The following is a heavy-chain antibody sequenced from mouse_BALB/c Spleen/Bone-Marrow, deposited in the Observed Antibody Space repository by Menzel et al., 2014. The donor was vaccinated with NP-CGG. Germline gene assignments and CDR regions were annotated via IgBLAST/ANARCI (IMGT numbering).Heavy chain of an antibody. CDR3: ARLDWFAY. CDR2: IDPANGNT. Sequence: SGAELVKPGASVKLSCTASGFNIKDTYMHWVKQRPEQGLEWIGRIDPANGNTKYDPKFQGKATITADTSSNTAYLQLSSLTSEDTAVYYCARLDWFAYWGQRTLVTVSA. CDR1: GFNIKDTY. V-gene: IGHV14-3*02. J-gene: IGHJ3*01.